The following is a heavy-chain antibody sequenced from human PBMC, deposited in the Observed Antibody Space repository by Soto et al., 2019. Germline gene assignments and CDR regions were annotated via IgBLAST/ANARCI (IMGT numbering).Heavy chain of an antibody. D-gene: IGHD1-26*01. CDR2: IYHSGST. Sequence: SETLSLTCTVSGYSITSGHYWGWIRQPPGKGLEWIGSIYHSGSTYYNPSLKRRFAISVDTSKNQFSLKMSSVTAADTAVYYCARVGFRGSYHYYFESWGQGTLV. J-gene: IGHJ4*02. V-gene: IGHV4-38-2*02. CDR3: ARVGFRGSYHYYFES. CDR1: GYSITSGHY.